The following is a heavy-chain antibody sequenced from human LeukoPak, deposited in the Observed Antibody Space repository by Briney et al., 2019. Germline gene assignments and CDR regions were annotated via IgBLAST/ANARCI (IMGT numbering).Heavy chain of an antibody. J-gene: IGHJ4*02. CDR2: IKQDGSEK. Sequence: GGSLRLSCAASGFTFSSYWMSWVRQAPGKGLEWVANIKQDGSEKYYVDSVKGRFTISRDNAKNSLYLQMNSLRAEDTAVYYCARDGVGDVYFIDERIANYWGQGTLVTVSS. D-gene: IGHD1-26*01. V-gene: IGHV3-7*01. CDR1: GFTFSSYW. CDR3: ARDGVGDVYFIDERIANY.